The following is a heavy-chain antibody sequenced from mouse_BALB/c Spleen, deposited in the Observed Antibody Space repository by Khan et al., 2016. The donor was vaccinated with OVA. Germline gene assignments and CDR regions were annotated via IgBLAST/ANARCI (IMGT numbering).Heavy chain of an antibody. CDR1: GFTFSTYG. CDR3: ARRAYYYDSEVFAY. Sequence: DVQLVESGGDLVKPGGSLKLSCAASGFTFSTYGMSWVRQTPDKRLEWVATISSGGSYTYYPDNVKGRFTISRDNAKNTLYLQMSSLKSEDTAMYYCARRAYYYDSEVFAYWGQGTLVTVSA. J-gene: IGHJ3*01. D-gene: IGHD1-1*01. CDR2: ISSGGSYT. V-gene: IGHV5-6*01.